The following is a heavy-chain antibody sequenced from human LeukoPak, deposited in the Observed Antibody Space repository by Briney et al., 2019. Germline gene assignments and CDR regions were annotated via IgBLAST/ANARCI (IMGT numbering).Heavy chain of an antibody. CDR1: GASISNFY. V-gene: IGHV4-59*08. CDR2: MLYSGST. Sequence: SETLSLTCTVSGASISNFYWSWIRQAPGQGLEWIGYMLYSGSTNQKPSLRSRVTISVDTSKNQVSLKLSSVTAADTAVYYCAKGLFSSSPWGQGTLVTVSS. CDR3: AKGLFSSSP. J-gene: IGHJ5*02. D-gene: IGHD6-13*01.